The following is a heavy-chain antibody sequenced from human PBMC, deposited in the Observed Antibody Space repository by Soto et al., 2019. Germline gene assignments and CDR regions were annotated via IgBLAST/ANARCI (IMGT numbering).Heavy chain of an antibody. V-gene: IGHV1-3*01. CDR2: INAGNGNT. Sequence: GASVKVSCKASGYTFTNYAIHWVRQAPGQRLEWMGWINAGNGNTQYSQKFQDRVTITRDTSASTAYMDLSSLRSEDTAAYYCARVRVLGAGNNYFGPWGQGTLVTVSS. D-gene: IGHD2-8*01. CDR3: ARVRVLGAGNNYFGP. J-gene: IGHJ5*02. CDR1: GYTFTNYA.